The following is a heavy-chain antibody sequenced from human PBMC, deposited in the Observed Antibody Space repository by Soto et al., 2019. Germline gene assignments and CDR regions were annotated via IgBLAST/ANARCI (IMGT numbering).Heavy chain of an antibody. CDR1: GFSFSKKN. J-gene: IGHJ3*01. V-gene: IGHV3-66*01. Sequence: EEQLVESGGGLVQWGGSLRLSCAASGFSFSKKNMTWVRQAPGEGLGWVSTIYSTYGRSRTGYADSVEGRFTISRDNSKNTLSLQMNTLRAEDTAVYYCARADRSAFEVWGQGAMVIVSS. CDR2: IYSTYGRSRT. CDR3: ARADRSAFEV.